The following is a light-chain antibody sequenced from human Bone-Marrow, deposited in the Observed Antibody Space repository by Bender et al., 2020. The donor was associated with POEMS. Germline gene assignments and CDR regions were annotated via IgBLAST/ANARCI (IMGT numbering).Light chain of an antibody. J-gene: IGLJ3*02. Sequence: QSVLTQPPSASGTPGQRVTISCSGSSSNIGRNYVYWYRQLPGTAPSLLIYKDNQRPSGVPDRFSGSKSGTSASLAISGLQSDDEADYYCAAWDDSLSVWVFGGGTKLTVL. CDR1: SSNIGRNY. CDR3: AAWDDSLSVWV. CDR2: KDN. V-gene: IGLV1-47*01.